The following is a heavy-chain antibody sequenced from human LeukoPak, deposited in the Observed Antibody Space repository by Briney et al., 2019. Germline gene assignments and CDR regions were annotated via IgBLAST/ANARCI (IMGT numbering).Heavy chain of an antibody. J-gene: IGHJ1*01. CDR3: ARRRYYDGSGYLE. D-gene: IGHD3-22*01. V-gene: IGHV4-39*01. CDR1: GDSISRSDSY. Sequence: SETLSLTCSVSGDSISRSDSYWDWIRQPPGKGLEWIGTLYYSGRTYYSPSLKSRVTMSVDTSKNQFSLNLRIVTAADTAVYYCARRRYYDGSGYLEWGQGTLLSVSS. CDR2: LYYSGRT.